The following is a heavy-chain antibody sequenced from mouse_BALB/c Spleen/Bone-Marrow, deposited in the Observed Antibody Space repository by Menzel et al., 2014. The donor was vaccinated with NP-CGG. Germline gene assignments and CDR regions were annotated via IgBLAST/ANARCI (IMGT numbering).Heavy chain of an antibody. Sequence: VQLQRSGAELVKPGASVKSSCTASGFNIKDTYMHWVKQRPEQGLEWIGRIDPANGNTKYDPKFQGKATITADTSSNTAYLQLSSLTSEDTAVYYCARWEYYAMDYWGQGTSVTVSS. CDR1: GFNIKDTY. CDR2: IDPANGNT. J-gene: IGHJ4*01. D-gene: IGHD4-1*01. CDR3: ARWEYYAMDY. V-gene: IGHV14-3*02.